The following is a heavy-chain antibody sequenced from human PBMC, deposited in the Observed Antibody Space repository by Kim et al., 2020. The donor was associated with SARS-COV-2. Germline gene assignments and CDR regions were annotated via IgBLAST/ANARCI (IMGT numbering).Heavy chain of an antibody. Sequence: PSLKSRVAISVETSKNQFSLKLSSVTAADTAVYYCARDRSSSRWESWFDPWGQGTQVTVSS. J-gene: IGHJ5*02. V-gene: IGHV4-59*01. CDR3: ARDRSSSRWESWFDP. D-gene: IGHD6-13*01.